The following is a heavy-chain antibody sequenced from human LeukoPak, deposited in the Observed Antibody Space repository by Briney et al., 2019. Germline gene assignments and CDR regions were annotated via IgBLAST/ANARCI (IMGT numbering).Heavy chain of an antibody. V-gene: IGHV1-2*04. J-gene: IGHJ2*01. D-gene: IGHD6-19*01. CDR3: ARDLSSGPNWYFDL. CDR2: INPNSGGT. Sequence: GSSVKVSCKASGYTFTGYYMHWVRQAPGQGLEWMGWINPNSGGTNYAQKFQGWVTMTRDTSISTAYMELSRLRSDDTAVYYCARDLSSGPNWYFDLWGRGTLVTVSS. CDR1: GYTFTGYY.